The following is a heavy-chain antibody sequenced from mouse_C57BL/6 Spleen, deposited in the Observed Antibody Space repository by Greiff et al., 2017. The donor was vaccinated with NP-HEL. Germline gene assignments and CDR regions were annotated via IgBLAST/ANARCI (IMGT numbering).Heavy chain of an antibody. CDR3: ARLGDYGLFAY. CDR1: GYTFTSYW. Sequence: VQLQQSGAELVMPGASVKLSCKASGYTFTSYWMHWVKQRPGQGLEWIGEIDPSDSYTNYNQKFKGKSTLTVDKSSSTAYMQLSSLTSEDSAVYYCARLGDYGLFAYWGQGTLVTVSA. J-gene: IGHJ3*01. CDR2: IDPSDSYT. D-gene: IGHD2-4*01. V-gene: IGHV1-69*01.